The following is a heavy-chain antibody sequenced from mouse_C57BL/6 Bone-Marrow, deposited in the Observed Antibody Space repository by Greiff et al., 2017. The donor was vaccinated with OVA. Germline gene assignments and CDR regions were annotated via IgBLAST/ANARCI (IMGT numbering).Heavy chain of an antibody. J-gene: IGHJ4*01. CDR1: GFTFSDYG. D-gene: IGHD1-1*01. Sequence: EVQLVESGGGLVKPGGSLKLSCAASGFTFSDYGMHWVRQAPEKGLEWVAYISSGSSTIYYADTVKGRFTISRDNAKNTLFLQMTSLRSEDKAMYYCARQTITTVVARDYAMDYWGQGTSVTVSS. CDR2: ISSGSSTI. CDR3: ARQTITTVVARDYAMDY. V-gene: IGHV5-17*01.